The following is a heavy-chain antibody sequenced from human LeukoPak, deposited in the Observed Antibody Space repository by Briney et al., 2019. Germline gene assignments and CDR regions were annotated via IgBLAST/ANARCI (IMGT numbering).Heavy chain of an antibody. CDR1: GYTFTGYY. CDR2: INPNSGGT. D-gene: IGHD2/OR15-2a*01. Sequence: ASVKVSCKASGYTFTGYYMHWVRQAPGQGLEWMGWINPNSGGTNYAQKFQGRVTMTRDTSISTAYMELSRLRSDDTAVYYCARGSSWLRGPDAFDIWGQGTMVTVSS. V-gene: IGHV1-2*02. CDR3: ARGSSWLRGPDAFDI. J-gene: IGHJ3*02.